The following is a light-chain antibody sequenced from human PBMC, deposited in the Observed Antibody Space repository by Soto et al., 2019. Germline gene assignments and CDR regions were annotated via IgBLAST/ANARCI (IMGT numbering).Light chain of an antibody. J-gene: IGKJ2*01. V-gene: IGKV3-15*01. CDR2: GAS. CDR1: RSVNSN. CDR3: QQYDNWPPFT. Sequence: EIVMTQYPDTLSVSPGDGATLSCRASRSVNSNIAWYQQKPGQAPRLLIYGASTRATGIPVRFSGGGSGTEFTLSISNLQSEDFAVYYCQQYDNWPPFTFGQGTKLEIK.